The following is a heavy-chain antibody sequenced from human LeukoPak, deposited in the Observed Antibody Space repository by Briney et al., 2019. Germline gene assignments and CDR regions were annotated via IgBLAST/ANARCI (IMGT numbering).Heavy chain of an antibody. Sequence: GGSLRLSCAASGFTFSSYSMNWVRQAPGKGLEWVSYISSSSSTIYYADSVKGRFTISRDNAKNSLYLQMNSLRAEDTAVYYCARDASQLERRSFDYWGQGTLVTVSS. D-gene: IGHD1-1*01. CDR2: ISSSSSTI. V-gene: IGHV3-48*04. CDR1: GFTFSSYS. J-gene: IGHJ4*02. CDR3: ARDASQLERRSFDY.